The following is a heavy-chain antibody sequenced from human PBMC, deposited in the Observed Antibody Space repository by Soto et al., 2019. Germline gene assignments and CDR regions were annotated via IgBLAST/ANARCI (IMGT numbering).Heavy chain of an antibody. CDR2: ISGSGGST. D-gene: IGHD3-22*01. J-gene: IGHJ4*02. Sequence: GGSLRLSCAASGFTFSSYAMSWVRQAPGKGLEWVSAISGSGGSTYYADSVKGRFTISRDNSKNTLYLQMNSLRAEDTAVYYCAKSGKRYYDSSGDYWGQGTLVTVSS. CDR1: GFTFSSYA. CDR3: AKSGKRYYDSSGDY. V-gene: IGHV3-23*01.